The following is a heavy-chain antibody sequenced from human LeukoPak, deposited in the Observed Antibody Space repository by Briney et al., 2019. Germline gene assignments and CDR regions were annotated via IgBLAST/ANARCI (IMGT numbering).Heavy chain of an antibody. D-gene: IGHD5-24*01. CDR1: GYTFTGYY. J-gene: IGHJ5*02. CDR2: INPNSGGT. CDR3: ARSGRWLQFNIDWFDP. Sequence: GASVKVSCKASGYTFTGYYMHWVRQAPGQGLEGMGWINPNSGGTNYAQKFQGRVTMTRDTSIRTAYMELSSLRSEDTAVYYCARSGRWLQFNIDWFDPWGQGTLVTVSS. V-gene: IGHV1-2*02.